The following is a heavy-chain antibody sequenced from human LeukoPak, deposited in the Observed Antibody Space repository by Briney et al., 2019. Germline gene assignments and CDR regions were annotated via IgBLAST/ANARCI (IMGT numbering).Heavy chain of an antibody. D-gene: IGHD6-6*01. CDR2: IYTSGST. J-gene: IGHJ6*03. V-gene: IGHV4-61*02. Sequence: PSQTLSLTCTVSGGSISSGSHFWSWVRQPAGQGLEWIGRIYTSGSTNYNPSLKSRVTMSVDTSKNQFSLKLSSVTAADTAVYYCARNPVLSYYTDVWGKGTTVTVSS. CDR1: GGSISSGSHF. CDR3: ARNPVLSYYTDV.